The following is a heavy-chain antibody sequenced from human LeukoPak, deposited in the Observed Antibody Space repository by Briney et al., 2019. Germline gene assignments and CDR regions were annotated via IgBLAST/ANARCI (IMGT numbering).Heavy chain of an antibody. D-gene: IGHD3-9*01. J-gene: IGHJ4*02. CDR2: IWYDGSNK. CDR3: ARDFTYYDILTGYYTSNYFDY. V-gene: IGHV3-33*01. Sequence: GGSLRLSCAASGFTFSSYGMHWVRQAPGKGLEWVAVIWYDGSNKYYADSVKGRFTISRDNSKNTLYLQMNSLRAEDTAVYYCARDFTYYDILTGYYTSNYFDYWGQGTLVTVSS. CDR1: GFTFSSYG.